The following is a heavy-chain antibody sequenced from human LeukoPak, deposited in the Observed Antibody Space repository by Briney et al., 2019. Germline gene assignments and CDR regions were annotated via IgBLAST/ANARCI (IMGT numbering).Heavy chain of an antibody. D-gene: IGHD2-15*01. Sequence: GGSLRLSCAASGFTFRNSAMHWVRQAPGKGLEWVAVISHDGTKSSYGDSVKGRFTISRDNSKNTLYLQMNSLRAEGTAVYYCAKEFADCSGGSCLKTALDYWGQGTLVTVSS. CDR3: AKEFADCSGGSCLKTALDY. V-gene: IGHV3-30-3*01. CDR1: GFTFRNSA. J-gene: IGHJ4*02. CDR2: ISHDGTKS.